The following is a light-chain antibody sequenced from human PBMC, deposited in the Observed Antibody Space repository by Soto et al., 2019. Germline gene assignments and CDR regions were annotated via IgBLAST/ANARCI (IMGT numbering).Light chain of an antibody. CDR1: QSISSW. Sequence: DIQMTQSPSTLSASVGDRVTITCRASQSISSWLAWYQQKPGKAPKLLIYKASSLESGVPSRFSGSGSGTEFTITISSLQPDEFATYYCQQYNSLWTFGQGTKVEIK. V-gene: IGKV1-5*03. J-gene: IGKJ1*01. CDR2: KAS. CDR3: QQYNSLWT.